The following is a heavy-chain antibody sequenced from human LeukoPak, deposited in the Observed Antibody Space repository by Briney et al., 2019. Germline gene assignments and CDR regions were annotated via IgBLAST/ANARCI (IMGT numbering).Heavy chain of an antibody. Sequence: GGSLRLSCAASGFSFSSFWMHWVRQAPGKGLVWVSGIKSDGAGTSYVDSVKGRFTISRDNAKDTLDLQMNSLRAEDTAVYYCARGGYGAYMGWGQGMLVTVSS. D-gene: IGHD4-17*01. CDR2: IKSDGAGT. CDR1: GFSFSSFW. V-gene: IGHV3-74*01. J-gene: IGHJ4*02. CDR3: ARGGYGAYMG.